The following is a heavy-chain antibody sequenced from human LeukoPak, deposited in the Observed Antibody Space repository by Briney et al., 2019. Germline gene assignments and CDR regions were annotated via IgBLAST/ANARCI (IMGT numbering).Heavy chain of an antibody. CDR1: GGSISSGSYY. D-gene: IGHD3-10*01. CDR3: ARGNVLLWFGGGDNWFDP. Sequence: SETLSLTCTVPGGSISSGSYYWSWIRQPAGKGLEWIGRIYTSGSTNYNPSLKSRVTISVDTSKNQFSLKLSSVTAADTAVYYCARGNVLLWFGGGDNWFDPWGQGTLVTVSS. CDR2: IYTSGST. J-gene: IGHJ5*02. V-gene: IGHV4-61*02.